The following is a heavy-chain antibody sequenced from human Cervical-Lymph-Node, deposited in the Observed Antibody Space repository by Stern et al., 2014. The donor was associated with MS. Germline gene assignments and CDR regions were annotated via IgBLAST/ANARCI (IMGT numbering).Heavy chain of an antibody. CDR1: GGSISSSGFF. V-gene: IGHV4-39*01. Sequence: QLQLQESGPGLVKPSETLSLTCTVSGGSISSSGFFWGWIRQPPGKGLEWIGTIAYSGSPYSILPLKTRVTVSATPSKNQFSLRLSSVTAADTAVYYCARQGGRYSPKNWGQGTLVTVSS. J-gene: IGHJ4*02. CDR2: IAYSGSP. CDR3: ARQGGRYSPKN. D-gene: IGHD1-1*01.